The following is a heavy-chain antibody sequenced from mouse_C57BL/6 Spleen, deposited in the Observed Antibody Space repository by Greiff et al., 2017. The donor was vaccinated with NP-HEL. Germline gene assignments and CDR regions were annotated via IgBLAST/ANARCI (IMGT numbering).Heavy chain of an antibody. Sequence: QVQLQQPGAELVRPGSSVKLSCKASGYTFTSYWMDWVKQRPGQGLEWIGNIYPSDSETHYNQKFKDKATLTVDKSSSTAYMQLSSLTSEDSAVYYCASHWDTWFAYWGQGTLVTVSA. CDR2: IYPSDSET. V-gene: IGHV1-61*01. J-gene: IGHJ3*01. CDR1: GYTFTSYW. CDR3: ASHWDTWFAY. D-gene: IGHD4-1*01.